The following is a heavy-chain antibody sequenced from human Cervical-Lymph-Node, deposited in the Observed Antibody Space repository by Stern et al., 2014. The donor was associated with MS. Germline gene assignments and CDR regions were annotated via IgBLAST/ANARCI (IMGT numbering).Heavy chain of an antibody. CDR2: IYPGDSDT. J-gene: IGHJ5*02. D-gene: IGHD1-26*01. V-gene: IGHV5-51*01. Sequence: VQLVQSGAEVKKPGESLKISCQGSGYSFTNYWIIGGRQMPGKGLEWMGSIYPGDSDTRYSPSFQGQVTFSADKSISTAYLQWSSLKASDTAMYYCARRGSSRWFDPWGQGTLVTVSS. CDR3: ARRGSSRWFDP. CDR1: GYSFTNYW.